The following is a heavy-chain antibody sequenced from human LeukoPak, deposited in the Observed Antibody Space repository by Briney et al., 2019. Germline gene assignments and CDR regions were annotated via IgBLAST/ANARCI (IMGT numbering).Heavy chain of an antibody. Sequence: SETLSLTCAVSGGSISSGGYSWSWIRQPPGKGLEWIGYIYHSGSTYYNPSLKSRVTISVDRSKNQFSLKLSSVTAADTAVYYCATGAGPLTGYLSAFDIWGQGTMVTVSS. CDR3: ATGAGPLTGYLSAFDI. CDR1: GGSISSGGYS. CDR2: IYHSGST. J-gene: IGHJ3*02. D-gene: IGHD3-9*01. V-gene: IGHV4-30-2*01.